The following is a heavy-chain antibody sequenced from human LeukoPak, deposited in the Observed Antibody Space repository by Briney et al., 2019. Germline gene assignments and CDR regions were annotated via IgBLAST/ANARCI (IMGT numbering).Heavy chain of an antibody. CDR2: IYYSGST. CDR3: ARQDCSSTSCYLDY. J-gene: IGHJ4*02. D-gene: IGHD2-2*01. Sequence: SETLSLTCTVSGGSISSSSYYWGWIRQPPGKGLEWIGSIYYSGSTYYNPSLKSRVTISVDTSKNQFSQKLSSVTAADTAVYYCARQDCSSTSCYLDYWGQGTLVTVSS. V-gene: IGHV4-39*01. CDR1: GGSISSSSYY.